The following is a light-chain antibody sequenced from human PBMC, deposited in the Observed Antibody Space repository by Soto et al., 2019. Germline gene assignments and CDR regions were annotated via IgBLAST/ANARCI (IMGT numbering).Light chain of an antibody. V-gene: IGKV3-20*01. J-gene: IGKJ1*01. CDR2: GAS. Sequence: IALTQSIGTLSLSPGEKATLSSRASQSVSNNYLAWYQQKPGQAPRLLIYGASNRATGIPDRFSGSGSGTDFTLTISRLEPEDFAVYYCQQYGSSGTFGQGTKVDIK. CDR3: QQYGSSGT. CDR1: QSVSNNY.